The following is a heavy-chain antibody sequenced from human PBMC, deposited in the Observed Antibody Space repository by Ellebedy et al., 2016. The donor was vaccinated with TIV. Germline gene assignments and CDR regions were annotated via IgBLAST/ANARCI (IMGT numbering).Heavy chain of an antibody. V-gene: IGHV3-74*01. CDR1: GFTFSRYW. CDR3: AAVQYWEAVFDM. J-gene: IGHJ3*02. D-gene: IGHD2-8*02. CDR2: IYTDGSST. Sequence: GESLKISCAASGFTFSRYWMHWVRQAPGKGLEWVSRIYTDGSSTNYADSVKGRFTISRDNAKNTLYLQMNSLRAEDTAVYYCAAVQYWEAVFDMWGQGTMVTVSS.